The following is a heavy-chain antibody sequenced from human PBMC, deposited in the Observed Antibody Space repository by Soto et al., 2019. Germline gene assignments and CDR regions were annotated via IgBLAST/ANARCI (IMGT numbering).Heavy chain of an antibody. D-gene: IGHD1-26*01. CDR3: GRGSWGELLFDY. CDR2: ISAYNGNT. Sequence: QVQLVQSGAEVKKPGASVKVSCKASGYTFTSYGISWVRQAPGQGLEWMGWISAYNGNTKYAQKLQGRVTMTTDTTPSTVYMELRSLRSDDTAVYYCGRGSWGELLFDYWGQGTLVTVSS. V-gene: IGHV1-18*01. J-gene: IGHJ4*02. CDR1: GYTFTSYG.